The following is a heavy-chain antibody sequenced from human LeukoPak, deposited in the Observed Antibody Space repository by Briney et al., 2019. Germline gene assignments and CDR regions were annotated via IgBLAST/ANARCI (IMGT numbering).Heavy chain of an antibody. Sequence: APVKVSCKASGYTFINYYMHWVRQAPGQGLEWMGIINPSGGRPSYAQKFQGRVTMTRDTSTSTVYMELNSLRSEDTAVYYCAREIGPRQLHLWGSAFDYWGQGTLVTVSS. CDR3: AREIGPRQLHLWGSAFDY. V-gene: IGHV1-46*01. D-gene: IGHD5-18*01. J-gene: IGHJ4*02. CDR2: INPSGGRP. CDR1: GYTFINYY.